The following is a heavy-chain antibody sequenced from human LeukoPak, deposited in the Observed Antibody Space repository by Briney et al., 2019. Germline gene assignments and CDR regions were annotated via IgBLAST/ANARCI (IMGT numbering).Heavy chain of an antibody. Sequence: GGSLRLSCAASGFTFSSYAMHWVRQAPGKGLEYVSAISSNGGSTYYANSVKGRSTISRDNSKNTLYLQMGSLRAEDMAVYYCAREFLRSNRIAVGRGGPFDPWGQGTLVTVSS. D-gene: IGHD6-19*01. CDR2: ISSNGGST. J-gene: IGHJ5*02. CDR3: AREFLRSNRIAVGRGGPFDP. V-gene: IGHV3-64*01. CDR1: GFTFSSYA.